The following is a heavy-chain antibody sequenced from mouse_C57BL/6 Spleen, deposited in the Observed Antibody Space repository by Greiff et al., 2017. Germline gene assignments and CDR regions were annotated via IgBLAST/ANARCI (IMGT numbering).Heavy chain of an antibody. CDR1: GYTFTDYY. J-gene: IGHJ2*01. V-gene: IGHV1-19*01. CDR2: INPYNGGT. D-gene: IGHD4-1*01. CDR3: SRRTGPYYFDY. Sequence: EVQLLQSGPVLVKPGASVKLSCKASGYTFTDYYMHWVKQSHGKSLEWIGVINPYNGGTSYNQKFKGKATLTVDKSSSTAYLELISLTSEDSAVYYCSRRTGPYYFDYWGQGTTLTVSS.